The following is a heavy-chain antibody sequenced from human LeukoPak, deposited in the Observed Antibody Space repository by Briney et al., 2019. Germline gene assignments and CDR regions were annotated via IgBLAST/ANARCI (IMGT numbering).Heavy chain of an antibody. J-gene: IGHJ5*02. CDR3: ARDGWVGDQVGWFDP. Sequence: GGSLRLSCAASGFPFSSYSMNWVRQAPGKGLEWVSSILSNTAYTYYADSLKGRFTISRDNAKNSLYLQMNSLRAEDTAVYYCARDGWVGDQVGWFDPWGQGTLVTVSS. D-gene: IGHD3-10*01. CDR1: GFPFSSYS. V-gene: IGHV3-21*01. CDR2: ILSNTAYT.